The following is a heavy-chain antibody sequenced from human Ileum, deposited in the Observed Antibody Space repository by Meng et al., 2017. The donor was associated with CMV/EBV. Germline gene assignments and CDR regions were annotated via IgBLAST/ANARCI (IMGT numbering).Heavy chain of an antibody. D-gene: IGHD6-6*01. CDR2: ITSKTDGGKT. V-gene: IGHV3-15*01. Sequence: GESLKISCAASGFTVSNPWMSWVRQVPGKGLEWVGRITSKTDGGKTDYAAPVKGRFTISRDDSQNTLYLQMNSLKTDDTAVYYCTTRPYWGQGTLVTVSS. CDR1: GFTVSNPW. J-gene: IGHJ4*02. CDR3: TTRPY.